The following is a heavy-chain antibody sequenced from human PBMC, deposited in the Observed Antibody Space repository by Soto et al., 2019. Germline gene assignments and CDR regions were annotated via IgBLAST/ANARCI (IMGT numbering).Heavy chain of an antibody. CDR1: GFTFSSYG. CDR3: AKLASAYYYDSSGYPFDY. V-gene: IGHV3-30*18. Sequence: QVQLVESGGGVVQPGRSLRLSCAASGFTFSSYGMHWVRQAPGKGLEWVAVISYDGSNKYYADSVKGRFTISRDNSKNTLYLQMNSLRAEDTAVYYCAKLASAYYYDSSGYPFDYWGQGTLVTVSS. J-gene: IGHJ4*02. D-gene: IGHD3-22*01. CDR2: ISYDGSNK.